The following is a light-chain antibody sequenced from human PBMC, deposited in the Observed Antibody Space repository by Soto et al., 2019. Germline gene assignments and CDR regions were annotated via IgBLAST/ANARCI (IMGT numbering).Light chain of an antibody. V-gene: IGKV3-11*01. CDR3: QQRSNRPPWT. Sequence: EIVLTQSPATLSLSPGERATLSCRASQSVSSYLAWYQQKPGQAPRLLIYDASNRATGIPARFSGSGSGTAFSLTSSSLEPEDCAVYYCQQRSNRPPWTFGPGTKLEIK. CDR2: DAS. J-gene: IGKJ2*02. CDR1: QSVSSY.